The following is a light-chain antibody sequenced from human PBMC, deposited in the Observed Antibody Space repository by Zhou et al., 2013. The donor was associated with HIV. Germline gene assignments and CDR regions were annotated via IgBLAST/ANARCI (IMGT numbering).Light chain of an antibody. Sequence: GDRVTITCRASQSISSHLNWYQQKTGKAPKLLIYTASSLHSGVPSRFSGSGSGTDFTLTISSLQPEDFASYYCQQSYSTPYTFGQGTNLEIK. CDR3: QQSYSTPYT. V-gene: IGKV1-39*01. CDR1: QSISSH. J-gene: IGKJ2*01. CDR2: TAS.